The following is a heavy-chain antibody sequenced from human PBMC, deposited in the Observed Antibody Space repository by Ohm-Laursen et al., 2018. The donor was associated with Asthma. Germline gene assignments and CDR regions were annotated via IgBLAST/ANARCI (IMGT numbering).Heavy chain of an antibody. Sequence: SLRLSCAAPGLSFSHHAMSWVRQAPGKGLEWVSYITSYSSTTYYADSVKGRFTISRDNAKNSLYLQMNSLRAQDTAVYYCARDSSGWYVLDYWGQGTLVTVSS. CDR1: GLSFSHHA. CDR3: ARDSSGWYVLDY. CDR2: ITSYSSTT. V-gene: IGHV3-48*01. J-gene: IGHJ4*02. D-gene: IGHD6-19*01.